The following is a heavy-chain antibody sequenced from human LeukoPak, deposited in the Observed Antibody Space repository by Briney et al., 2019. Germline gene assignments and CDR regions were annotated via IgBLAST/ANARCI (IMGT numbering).Heavy chain of an antibody. CDR1: GFTFSSYG. CDR3: AKPNGRITMVRGAPIDY. J-gene: IGHJ4*02. CDR2: ISYDGSNK. Sequence: PGGSLRLSCAASGFTFSSYGMHWVRQAPGKGREWVAVISYDGSNKYYADSVKGRFTISRDNSKNTLYLQMNSLGAEDTAVYYCAKPNGRITMVRGAPIDYWGQGTLVTVSS. V-gene: IGHV3-30*18. D-gene: IGHD3-10*01.